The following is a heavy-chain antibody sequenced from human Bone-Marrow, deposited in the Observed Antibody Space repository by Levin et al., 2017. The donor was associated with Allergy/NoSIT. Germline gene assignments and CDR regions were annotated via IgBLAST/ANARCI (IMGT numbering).Heavy chain of an antibody. V-gene: IGHV4-39*01. Sequence: SQTLSLTCTVSGGSVSNTNDYWGWIRQSPGEGLEWIGSFDYSGSTNYAPSLKSRVTISIDASKNQFSLRLTSVTAAATAVYFCARLEYSVVVPTAMGGYFDSWGQGTLVTVSS. CDR3: ARLEYSVVVPTAMGGYFDS. CDR2: FDYSGST. CDR1: GGSVSNTNDY. J-gene: IGHJ4*02. D-gene: IGHD2-2*01.